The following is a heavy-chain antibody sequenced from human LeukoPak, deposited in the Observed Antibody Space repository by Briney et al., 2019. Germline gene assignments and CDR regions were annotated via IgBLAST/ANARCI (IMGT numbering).Heavy chain of an antibody. J-gene: IGHJ6*03. CDR2: INHSGST. D-gene: IGHD3-22*01. CDR3: ARRLYDSSGYYYYYYYYMDV. V-gene: IGHV4-34*01. Sequence: SETLSFICAVYGGSFSGYYWSWIRQPPGKGLEWIGEINHSGSTNYNPSLKSRVTISVDTSKNQFSLKLSSVTAADTAVYYCARRLYDSSGYYYYYYYYMDVWGKGTTVTVSS. CDR1: GGSFSGYY.